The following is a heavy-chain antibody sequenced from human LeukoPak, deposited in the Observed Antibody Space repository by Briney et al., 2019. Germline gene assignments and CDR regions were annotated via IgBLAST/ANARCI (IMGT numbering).Heavy chain of an antibody. J-gene: IGHJ4*02. CDR2: INHSGST. V-gene: IGHV4-34*01. D-gene: IGHD3-10*01. Sequence: SETLSLTCAVYGGSFSGYYWSWIRLPPGKGLEWIGEINHSGSTNYNPSLKSRVTISVDTSKNQFSLKLSSVTAADTAVYYCARALWFGEFSFDYWGQGTLVTVSS. CDR3: ARALWFGEFSFDY. CDR1: GGSFSGYY.